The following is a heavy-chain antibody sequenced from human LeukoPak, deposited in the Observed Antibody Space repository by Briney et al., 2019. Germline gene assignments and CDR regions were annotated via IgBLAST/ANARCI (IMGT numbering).Heavy chain of an antibody. Sequence: ETLSLTCTVSGGSISSYYWSWVRQAPGKGLEWVANIKQDGSEKYYVDSVKGRFTISRDNAKNTLYLQMNSLRAEDTAVYYCARERGDYDFWSGDYYYYYMDVWGKGTTVTVSS. J-gene: IGHJ6*03. D-gene: IGHD3-3*01. V-gene: IGHV3-7*01. CDR1: GGSISSYY. CDR2: IKQDGSEK. CDR3: ARERGDYDFWSGDYYYYYMDV.